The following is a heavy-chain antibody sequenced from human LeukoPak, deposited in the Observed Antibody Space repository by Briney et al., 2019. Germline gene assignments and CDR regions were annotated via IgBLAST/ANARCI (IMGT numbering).Heavy chain of an antibody. Sequence: GESLKISCKGSGYSFTSYWIGWVRQMPGKGLEWIAIVYPGDSDTRYSSSFLGQVTISADKSISTAYLQWSSLKASDTAMYYCARRGGSLNYFDSWGQGTLVTVSS. CDR1: GYSFTSYW. CDR3: ARRGGSLNYFDS. CDR2: VYPGDSDT. D-gene: IGHD1-26*01. J-gene: IGHJ4*02. V-gene: IGHV5-51*01.